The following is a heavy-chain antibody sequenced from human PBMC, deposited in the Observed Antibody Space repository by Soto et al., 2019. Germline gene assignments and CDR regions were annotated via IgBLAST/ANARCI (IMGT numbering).Heavy chain of an antibody. Sequence: GGSLRLSCVTSGLTFSNYWLSWVRQAPGKGLEWVANINQAGNKKYYVDSVKGRFTISRDNAKNSLYLQMNSLKAEDTDVYYCARHRGSGRYWGQGTLVTVSS. CDR1: GLTFSNYW. J-gene: IGHJ4*02. V-gene: IGHV3-7*05. CDR2: INQAGNKK. CDR3: ARHRGSGRY. D-gene: IGHD2-8*02.